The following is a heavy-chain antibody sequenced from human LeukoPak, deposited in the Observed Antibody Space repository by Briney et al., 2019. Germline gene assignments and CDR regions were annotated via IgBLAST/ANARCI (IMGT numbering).Heavy chain of an antibody. CDR2: IYTSGST. J-gene: IGHJ5*02. Sequence: PSETLSLTCTVSGGSISGGDYYWSWIRQPAGKGLEWIGRIYTSGSTNYNPSLKSRVTISLDTSKNQFSLKLTSVTAADTAVYYCARWEPGGTKWFDPWGQGNMVTVSS. CDR1: GGSISGGDYY. V-gene: IGHV4-61*02. D-gene: IGHD6-13*01. CDR3: ARWEPGGTKWFDP.